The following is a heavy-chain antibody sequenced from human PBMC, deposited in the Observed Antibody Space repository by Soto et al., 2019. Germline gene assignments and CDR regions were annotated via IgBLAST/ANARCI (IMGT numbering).Heavy chain of an antibody. V-gene: IGHV1-3*01. CDR1: GYAFTSYA. J-gene: IGHJ4*02. CDR3: ARAPPENIAVAGFDY. D-gene: IGHD6-19*01. CDR2: INAGNGNT. Sequence: ASVKVSCKASGYAFTSYAMHWVRQAPGQRLEWMGWINAGNGNTKYSQKFQGRVTITRDTSASTAYMELSSLRSEDTAVYYCARAPPENIAVAGFDYWGQGPLVTVSS.